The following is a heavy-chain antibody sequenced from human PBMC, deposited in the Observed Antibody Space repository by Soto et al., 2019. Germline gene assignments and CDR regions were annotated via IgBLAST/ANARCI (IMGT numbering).Heavy chain of an antibody. CDR2: IYYSGST. J-gene: IGHJ4*02. CDR1: GGSISSGDYY. CDR3: ARDRYGDYAPGY. Sequence: PSDTLSLTCTVSGGSISSGDYYWSWIRQPPGKGLEWIGYIYYSGSTYYNPSLKSRVTMSVDTSKNQFSLKLSSVTAADTAMYYCARDRYGDYAPGYWGQGTLVTVSS. D-gene: IGHD4-17*01. V-gene: IGHV4-30-4*02.